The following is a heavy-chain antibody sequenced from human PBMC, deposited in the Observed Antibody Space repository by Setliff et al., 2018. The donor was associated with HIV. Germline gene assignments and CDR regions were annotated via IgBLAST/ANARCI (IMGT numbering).Heavy chain of an antibody. CDR1: GGSISSSSYY. CDR3: ARHKGFGEFYFDY. D-gene: IGHD3-10*01. CDR2: IYYSGST. V-gene: IGHV4-39*01. Sequence: PSETLSLTCTVSGGSISSSSYYWGWIRQPPGNGLEWIGSIYYSGSTYYNPSLKSRVTISVDTSKNQFSLKLSSVTAADTAVYYCARHKGFGEFYFDYWGQGTLVTVSS. J-gene: IGHJ4*02.